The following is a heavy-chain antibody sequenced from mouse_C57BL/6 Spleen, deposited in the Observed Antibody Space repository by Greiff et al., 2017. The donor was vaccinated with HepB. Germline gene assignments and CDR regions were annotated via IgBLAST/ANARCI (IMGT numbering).Heavy chain of an antibody. CDR1: GYTFTSYW. D-gene: IGHD2-5*01. CDR3: TKGNLHYSNSWGAMDY. V-gene: IGHV1-5*01. CDR2: IYPGNSDT. J-gene: IGHJ4*01. Sequence: EVQLQQSGTVLARPGASVKMSCKTSGYTFTSYWMHWVKQRPGQGLEWIGAIYPGNSDTSYNQKFKGKAKLTAVTSASTAYMELSSLTNEDSAVYYCTKGNLHYSNSWGAMDYWGQGTSVTVSS.